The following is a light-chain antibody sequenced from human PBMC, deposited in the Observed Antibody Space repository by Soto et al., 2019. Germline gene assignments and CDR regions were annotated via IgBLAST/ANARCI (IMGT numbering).Light chain of an antibody. V-gene: IGKV2-28*01. J-gene: IGKJ4*01. CDR2: LGS. Sequence: DIVMTQSPLSLPVTPGEPASISCRSSQSLLHSNGYNDLDWYRQTLGQSPQLLIYLGSNRASGVPARFSGSGSGTDFTLKISRVEAEDIGVYYCLQALQTPLTFGGGTQVEIK. CDR1: QSLLHSNGYND. CDR3: LQALQTPLT.